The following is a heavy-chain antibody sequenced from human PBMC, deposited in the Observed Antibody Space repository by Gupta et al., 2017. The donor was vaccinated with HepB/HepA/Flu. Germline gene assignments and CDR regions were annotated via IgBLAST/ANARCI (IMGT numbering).Heavy chain of an antibody. CDR2: SLYSGIT. Sequence: QVQLQESGPGLVKPSEPLSLTCTVSGRSVSSYYRSWIRQPPGKGLEWIGYSLYSGITNSNPSLKSRVTISVDTSKNQFSLKLSSVTAADTAVYYCARTGGKTEARYLQYWGQGTLVTVSS. CDR3: ARTGGKTEARYLQY. J-gene: IGHJ1*01. D-gene: IGHD3-16*01. CDR1: GRSVSSYY. V-gene: IGHV4-59*08.